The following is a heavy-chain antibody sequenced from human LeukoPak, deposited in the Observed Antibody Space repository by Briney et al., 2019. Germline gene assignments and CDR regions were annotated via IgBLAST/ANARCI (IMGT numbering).Heavy chain of an antibody. V-gene: IGHV3-23*01. CDR1: GFTFSSYW. J-gene: IGHJ4*02. D-gene: IGHD3-22*01. Sequence: GGSLRLSCAASGFTFSSYWMTWVRQAPGEGLEWVSGISGSGGSTYYTDSVKGRFTISRGNSKNTLYLQMNSLRAEDTAVYYCAKGQNPYYYDSSGYLAFDYWGQGTLVTVSS. CDR2: ISGSGGST. CDR3: AKGQNPYYYDSSGYLAFDY.